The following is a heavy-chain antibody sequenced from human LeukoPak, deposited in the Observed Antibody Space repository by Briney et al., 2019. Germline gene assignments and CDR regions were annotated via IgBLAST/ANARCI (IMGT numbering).Heavy chain of an antibody. Sequence: SETLSLTCTVSGGSISSSSYYWAWVGQPPGKGLEWIGSIYYSGSTYYNPSRKSRLTISVDTSRNQFSLKLSSVAAADTAVYFCAGVAYYDSGYYYFDYWGQGTLVTVSS. D-gene: IGHD3-10*01. CDR3: AGVAYYDSGYYYFDY. CDR2: IYYSGST. V-gene: IGHV4-39*01. J-gene: IGHJ4*02. CDR1: GGSISSSSYY.